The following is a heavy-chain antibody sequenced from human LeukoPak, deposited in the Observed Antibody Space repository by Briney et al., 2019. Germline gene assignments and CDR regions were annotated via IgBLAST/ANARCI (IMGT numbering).Heavy chain of an antibody. Sequence: GGSLRLSCAASGFTFSSYTMNWVRQAPGKGLEWVSSISSSSSYIYYADSVKDRFTISRDNAKNSLYLQMNSLRSDDTAVYYCARVYSQVVTAPLFDYWGQGTLVTVSS. CDR3: ARVYSQVVTAPLFDY. J-gene: IGHJ4*02. D-gene: IGHD2-21*02. CDR1: GFTFSSYT. V-gene: IGHV3-21*04. CDR2: ISSSSSYI.